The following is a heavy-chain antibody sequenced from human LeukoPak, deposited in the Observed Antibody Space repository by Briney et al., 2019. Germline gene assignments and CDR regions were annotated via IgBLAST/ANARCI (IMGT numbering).Heavy chain of an antibody. J-gene: IGHJ4*02. V-gene: IGHV3-33*01. CDR2: IWYDGSNK. CDR3: ATARDNYDISGFSALGY. CDR1: GFSFSGYG. Sequence: QPGGSLRLSCAASGFSFSGYGMHWVRQAPGKGLDWVAVIWYDGSNKNYADSLKGRFTISRDNSKNTLYLLMDSLRADDTGVYYCATARDNYDISGFSALGYWGQGTLVTVSS. D-gene: IGHD3-22*01.